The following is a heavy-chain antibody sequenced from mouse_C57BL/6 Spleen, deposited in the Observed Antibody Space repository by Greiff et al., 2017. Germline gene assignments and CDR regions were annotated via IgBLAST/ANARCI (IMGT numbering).Heavy chain of an antibody. J-gene: IGHJ1*03. V-gene: IGHV1-52*01. CDR1: GYTFTSYW. CDR2: IDPSDSET. D-gene: IGHD1-1*01. Sequence: QVQLQQPGAELVRPGSSVKLSCKASGYTFTSYWMHWVKQRPIQGLEWIGNIDPSDSETHYNQKFKDKATLTVDKSSSTAYMQLSSLTSEDYAGSYCARRAGSSYYWYFDVWGTGTTVTVSS. CDR3: ARRAGSSYYWYFDV.